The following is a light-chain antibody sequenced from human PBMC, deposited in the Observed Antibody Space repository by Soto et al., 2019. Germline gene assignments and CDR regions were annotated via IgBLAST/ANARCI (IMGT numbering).Light chain of an antibody. CDR3: QQDSSLWT. V-gene: IGKV1-5*03. CDR1: QSISSW. J-gene: IGKJ1*01. CDR2: KVS. Sequence: DIQMTQSPSTLSASVGDRVTITCRASQSISSWLAWYQQKPGKAPKLLIYKVSSLENGVPSRFSGGGSGTEFTLTISSLQPDDFATYYCQQDSSLWTFGQGTRVEIK.